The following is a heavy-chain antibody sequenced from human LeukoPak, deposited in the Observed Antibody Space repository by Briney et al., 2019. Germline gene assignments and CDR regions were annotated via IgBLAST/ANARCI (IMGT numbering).Heavy chain of an antibody. D-gene: IGHD6-19*01. J-gene: IGHJ4*02. Sequence: ASVKVSCKASGGTFSSYAISWVRQPPGQGLEWMGGIIPIFGTANYAQKFQGRVTITADKSTRTAYMELSSRRSEDTAVYYCAREDSSGWDHWGQGTLVTVSS. CDR3: AREDSSGWDH. CDR1: GGTFSSYA. CDR2: IIPIFGTA. V-gene: IGHV1-69*06.